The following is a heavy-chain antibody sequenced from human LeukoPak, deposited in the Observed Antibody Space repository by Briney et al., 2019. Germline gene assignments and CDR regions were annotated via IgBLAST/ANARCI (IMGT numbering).Heavy chain of an antibody. CDR3: AKDLHYYVAMDV. Sequence: GGSLRLSCAASGFTFGSYTMNWVRQGPGKGLEWLSFIRDSTSDITYADSVRGRFTISRDIAKNSLYLQMNSLRAEDTALYYCAKDLHYYVAMDVWGQGTAVTVSS. CDR1: GFTFGSYT. D-gene: IGHD3-10*02. J-gene: IGHJ6*02. V-gene: IGHV3-48*01. CDR2: IRDSTSDI.